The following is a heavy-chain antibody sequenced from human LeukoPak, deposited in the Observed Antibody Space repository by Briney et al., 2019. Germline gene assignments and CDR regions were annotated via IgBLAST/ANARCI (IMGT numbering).Heavy chain of an antibody. J-gene: IGHJ4*02. D-gene: IGHD6-13*01. Sequence: GGSLRLSCTAPGFIFNDFWMSWVRQAPGEGLEWVANIRQDGGAKNYVDSVKGRFTISRDNAKKSLYLQMNSLRAEDTAVYYCAPPPIAATGNWGQGTLVTVSS. CDR2: IRQDGGAK. CDR3: APPPIAATGN. CDR1: GFIFNDFW. V-gene: IGHV3-7*01.